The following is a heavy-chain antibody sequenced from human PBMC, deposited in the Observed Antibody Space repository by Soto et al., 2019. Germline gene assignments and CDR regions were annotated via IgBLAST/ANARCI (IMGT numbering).Heavy chain of an antibody. Sequence: SQTLSLTCAISGDSVSSHSAAWNWIRQSPSRGLEWLGRTYYRSKWYNDYAVSVKSRITINPDTSKNQFSLQLNSVTPEDTAVYYCARDLETTVTTTVFYYYYGMDVWGQGTTVTVSS. CDR3: ARDLETTVTTTVFYYYYGMDV. D-gene: IGHD4-17*01. J-gene: IGHJ6*02. CDR1: GDSVSSHSAA. V-gene: IGHV6-1*01. CDR2: TYYRSKWYN.